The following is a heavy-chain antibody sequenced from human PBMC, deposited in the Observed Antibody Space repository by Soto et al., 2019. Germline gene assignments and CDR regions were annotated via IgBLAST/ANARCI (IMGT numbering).Heavy chain of an antibody. CDR3: ARQGCTSTSCYADY. CDR2: IYYSGRT. Sequence: SETLSLTCTVSGGSSSSSTYYWGWIRQPPGKGLEWIGTIYYSGRTYYNPSLKSRVTISMDTSKNQFPLKLSSVTAADTAVYFCARQGCTSTSCYADYWGQGTLVTVS. J-gene: IGHJ4*02. CDR1: GGSSSSSTYY. D-gene: IGHD2-2*01. V-gene: IGHV4-39*01.